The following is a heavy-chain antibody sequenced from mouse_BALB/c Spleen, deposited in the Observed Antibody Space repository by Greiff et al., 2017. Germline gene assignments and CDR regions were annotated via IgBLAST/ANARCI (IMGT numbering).Heavy chain of an antibody. CDR1: GFNIKDTY. Sequence: EVQLQQSGAELVKPGASVKLSCTASGFNIKDTYMHWVKQRPEQGLEWIGRIDPANGNTKYNPKFQGKATITADTSSNTAYLQLSSLTSEDTAVYYCARTYGSSWGAMDYWGQGTSVTVSS. CDR3: ARTYGSSWGAMDY. D-gene: IGHD1-1*01. V-gene: IGHV14-3*02. CDR2: IDPANGNT. J-gene: IGHJ4*01.